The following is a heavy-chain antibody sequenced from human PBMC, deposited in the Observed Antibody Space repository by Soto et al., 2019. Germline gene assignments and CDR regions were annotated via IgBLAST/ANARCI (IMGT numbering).Heavy chain of an antibody. V-gene: IGHV3-48*04. CDR2: ISSSSSTI. J-gene: IGHJ3*02. CDR1: GFTFSSYS. Sequence: GGSLRLSCAASGFTFSSYSMNWVRQAPGKGLEWVSYISSSSSTIYYADSVKGRFTISRDNAKNSLYLQMNSLRAEDTAVYYCARVYYDFWSGYYDAFDIWGQGTMVTVSS. CDR3: ARVYYDFWSGYYDAFDI. D-gene: IGHD3-3*01.